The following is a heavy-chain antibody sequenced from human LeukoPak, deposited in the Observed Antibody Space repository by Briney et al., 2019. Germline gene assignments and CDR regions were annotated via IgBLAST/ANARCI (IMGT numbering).Heavy chain of an antibody. J-gene: IGHJ6*04. V-gene: IGHV3-48*03. D-gene: IGHD3-9*01. CDR3: ARDTHRYFDWLKTYYYYGMDV. CDR1: EFTFSSYE. CDR2: ISSSGSTI. Sequence: GGSLRLSCAASEFTFSSYEMNWVRQAPGKGLEWVSYISSSGSTIYYADSVKGRFTISRDNAKNSLYLQMNSLRAEDTAVYYCARDTHRYFDWLKTYYYYGMDVWGKGTTVTVSS.